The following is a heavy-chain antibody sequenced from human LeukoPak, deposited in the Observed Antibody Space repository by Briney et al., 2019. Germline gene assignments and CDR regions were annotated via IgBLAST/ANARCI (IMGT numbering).Heavy chain of an antibody. J-gene: IGHJ6*02. CDR1: GFPFSSYW. Sequence: GGSLRLSCAASGFPFSSYWMYWVRQVPGKGLLWVSRINSDGSATIYADSVRGRFTISRDNAKNTQYQQMSGLRVEDTAVYHCASDSPYYGMDVWGQGTTVTVSS. V-gene: IGHV3-74*01. CDR3: ASDSPYYGMDV. CDR2: INSDGSAT.